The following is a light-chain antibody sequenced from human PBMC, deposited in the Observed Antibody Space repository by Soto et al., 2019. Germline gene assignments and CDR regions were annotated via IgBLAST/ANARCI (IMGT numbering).Light chain of an antibody. CDR2: EVV. J-gene: IGLJ1*01. CDR1: NSDIGGYNY. CDR3: SAYTTSNTLI. V-gene: IGLV2-14*01. Sequence: QSALTQPASVSGSPGQSITISCSGTNSDIGGYNYVSWYQQHPGKAPKLMIYEVVNRPSGVSHRYSGSKSGNTASLIISGLQTEDEANYYCSAYTTSNTLIFGTGTKVTVL.